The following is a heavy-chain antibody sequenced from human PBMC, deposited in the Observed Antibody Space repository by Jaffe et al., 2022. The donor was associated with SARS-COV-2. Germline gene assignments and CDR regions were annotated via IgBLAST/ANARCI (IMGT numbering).Heavy chain of an antibody. V-gene: IGHV3-15*01. Sequence: EVQLVESGGGLVKPGGSLRLSCAASGFTFSNAWMSWVRQAPGKGLEWVGRIKSKTDGGTTDYAAPVKGRFTISRDDSKNTLYLQMNSLKTEDTAVYYCTTERLFQYSSSWYKVEDFDYWGQGTLVTVSS. CDR3: TTERLFQYSSSWYKVEDFDY. J-gene: IGHJ4*02. D-gene: IGHD6-13*01. CDR1: GFTFSNAW. CDR2: IKSKTDGGTT.